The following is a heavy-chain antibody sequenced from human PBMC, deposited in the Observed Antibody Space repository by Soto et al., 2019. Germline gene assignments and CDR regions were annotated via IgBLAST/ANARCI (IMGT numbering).Heavy chain of an antibody. CDR2: INHSGST. J-gene: IGHJ5*02. V-gene: IGHV4-34*01. Sequence: QVQLQQWGAGLLKPSETLSLTCAVYSGSFSDYYWSWIRQPPGKGLELIGEINHSGSTNYNPSLKSRVTMSVERSKNQFSLTLSSVTAADTAVYYCSKSRRFDPWGQGTLVSVSS. CDR1: SGSFSDYY. CDR3: SKSRRFDP.